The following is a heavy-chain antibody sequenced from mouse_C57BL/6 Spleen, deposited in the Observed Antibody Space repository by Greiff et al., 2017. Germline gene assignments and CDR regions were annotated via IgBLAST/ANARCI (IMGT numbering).Heavy chain of an antibody. D-gene: IGHD2-3*01. V-gene: IGHV5-9-1*02. Sequence: EVKLVESGEGLVKPGGSLKLSCAASGFTFSSYAMSWVRQTPEKRLEWVAYISSGGDYIYYADTVKGRFTISRDNARNTLYLQMSSLKSEDTAMYYCTRGIYDGYYYAMDYWGQGTSVTVSS. J-gene: IGHJ4*01. CDR1: GFTFSSYA. CDR3: TRGIYDGYYYAMDY. CDR2: ISSGGDYI.